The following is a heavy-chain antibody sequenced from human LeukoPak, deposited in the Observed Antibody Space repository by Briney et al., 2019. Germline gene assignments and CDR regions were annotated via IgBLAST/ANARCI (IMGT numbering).Heavy chain of an antibody. V-gene: IGHV3-33*01. D-gene: IGHD3-22*01. J-gene: IGHJ5*02. CDR2: ILHDGSNK. CDR3: ARDYDSRGYSPWFDP. Sequence: GRSLRLSCAASGFTFSNYVMHWVRQAPGKGLEWVAVILHDGSNKYYADSVKGRFTITRDNSKNTLHLQMNSLRAEDTAVYYCARDYDSRGYSPWFDPWGQGTLVTVSS. CDR1: GFTFSNYV.